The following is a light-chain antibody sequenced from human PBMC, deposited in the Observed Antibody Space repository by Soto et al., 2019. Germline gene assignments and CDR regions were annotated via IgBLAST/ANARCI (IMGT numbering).Light chain of an antibody. CDR1: SSGVGGYNY. V-gene: IGLV2-14*01. Sequence: QSALTQPASVSRSPGQSITISCTGTSSGVGGYNYVSWYQQHPGKAPKLMIYDVSNRPSGVSNRFSGSKSGNTASLTISGLQAEDESDYYCSSYTSSSGVEFGGGTKLTVL. CDR3: SSYTSSSGVE. J-gene: IGLJ2*01. CDR2: DVS.